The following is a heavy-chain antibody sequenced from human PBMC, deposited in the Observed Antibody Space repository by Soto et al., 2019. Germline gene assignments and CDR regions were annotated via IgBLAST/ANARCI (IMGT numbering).Heavy chain of an antibody. CDR1: GYSFNMYW. CDR3: ARKQRYMATINKNHFDF. CDR2: IYPGDSDT. J-gene: IGHJ3*01. D-gene: IGHD3-9*01. Sequence: PGESLKISCKGSGYSFNMYWIAWVRQTPGQGLEWMGIIYPGDSDTTYSSSFQGQATISADKTISTLYLQLSSLKASDTGMYYWARKQRYMATINKNHFDFWGQGTRDTV. V-gene: IGHV5-51*01.